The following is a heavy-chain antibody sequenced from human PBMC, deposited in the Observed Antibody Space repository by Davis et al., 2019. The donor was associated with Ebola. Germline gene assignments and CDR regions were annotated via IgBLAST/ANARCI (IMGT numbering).Heavy chain of an antibody. CDR2: LSAYNGNT. D-gene: IGHD3-10*01. Sequence: AASVKVSCKASGYTFTSYGISWVRQAPGQGLEWMCWLSAYNGNTNYAQNLQGRVTMTTDTSTSTAYMEVRSLRYDDTAVYYCARAVTMVLPSGWFDPWGQGTLVTVSS. CDR1: GYTFTSYG. CDR3: ARAVTMVLPSGWFDP. J-gene: IGHJ5*02. V-gene: IGHV1-18*01.